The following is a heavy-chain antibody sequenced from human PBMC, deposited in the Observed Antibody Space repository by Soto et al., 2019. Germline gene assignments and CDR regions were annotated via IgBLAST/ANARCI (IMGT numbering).Heavy chain of an antibody. J-gene: IGHJ6*02. CDR1: GGTFSSYA. D-gene: IGHD2-15*01. Sequence: QVQLVQSGAEVKKPGSSVKVSCKASGGTFSSYAISWVRQAPGQGLEWMGGIIPIFGTATYAQKFQGRVTITADESTSTAYMELSSLRSEDTAVYYCASPRSYCSGGSCYSGIDVWGQGTTVTVSS. V-gene: IGHV1-69*01. CDR2: IIPIFGTA. CDR3: ASPRSYCSGGSCYSGIDV.